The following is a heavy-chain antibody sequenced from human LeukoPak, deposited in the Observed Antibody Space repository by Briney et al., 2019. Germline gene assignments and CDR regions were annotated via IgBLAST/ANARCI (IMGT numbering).Heavy chain of an antibody. Sequence: GASVKVSRKASGYTFTGYYMHWVRQAPGQGLEWMGWINPNSGGTNYAQKFQGRVTMTRDTSISTAYMELSRLRSDDAAVYYCARPLGYCSSTSCSNWFDPWGQGTLVTVSS. CDR3: ARPLGYCSSTSCSNWFDP. CDR1: GYTFTGYY. V-gene: IGHV1-2*02. J-gene: IGHJ5*02. D-gene: IGHD2-2*03. CDR2: INPNSGGT.